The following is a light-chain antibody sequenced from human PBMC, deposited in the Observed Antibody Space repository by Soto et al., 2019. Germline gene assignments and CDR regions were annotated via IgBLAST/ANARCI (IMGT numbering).Light chain of an antibody. CDR3: SSYAGSNNYVV. CDR1: SSDIGTYNF. J-gene: IGLJ2*01. CDR2: EVT. V-gene: IGLV2-8*01. Sequence: QSALTQPPSASGSPGQSVTISCTETSSDIGTYNFVSWYQQHPGKAPKLIIYEVTKRPSGVPDRFSGSKSGITASLTVSGLQAEDEDDYYCSSYAGSNNYVVFGGGTKLTVL.